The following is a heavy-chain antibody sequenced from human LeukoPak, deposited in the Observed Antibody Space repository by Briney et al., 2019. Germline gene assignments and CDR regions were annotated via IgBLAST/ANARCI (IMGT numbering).Heavy chain of an antibody. CDR2: ISWDGGST. CDR1: GFTFDDYT. V-gene: IGHV3-43*01. Sequence: GGSLSLSCAASGFTFDDYTMHWVRQAPGKGLEWVSLISWDGGSTYYADSVKGRFTISRDNSKNSLYLQMNSLRTEDTALYYCAKDSGPGHYYYYLDVWGKGTTVTVSS. D-gene: IGHD3-10*01. CDR3: AKDSGPGHYYYYLDV. J-gene: IGHJ6*03.